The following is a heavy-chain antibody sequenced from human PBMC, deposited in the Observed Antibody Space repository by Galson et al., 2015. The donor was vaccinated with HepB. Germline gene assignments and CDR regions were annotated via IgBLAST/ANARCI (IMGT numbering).Heavy chain of an antibody. CDR2: IGSKAHNYAT. CDR1: GFTFSGSA. V-gene: IGHV3-73*01. Sequence: LRLSCAASGFTFSGSAMHWVRQASGKGLEWVGRIGSKAHNYATAYVASVKGRFTISRDDSKSTAYLQINNLKTEDTAVYYCTRLGDLSGYSSKWGQGTLVTVSS. D-gene: IGHD6-13*01. CDR3: TRLGDLSGYSSK. J-gene: IGHJ4*02.